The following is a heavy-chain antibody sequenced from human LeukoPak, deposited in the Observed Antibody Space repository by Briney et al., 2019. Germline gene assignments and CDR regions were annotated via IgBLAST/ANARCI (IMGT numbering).Heavy chain of an antibody. D-gene: IGHD4-23*01. CDR1: GFTVSSNY. V-gene: IGHV3-53*01. CDR3: ARGGGRDY. Sequence: PGGSLILSCAASGFTVSSNYMSWVRQAPGKGLEWVSVIYSGGSTYYADSVKGRFTISRDNSKNTLYLQMNSLRAEDTAVYYCARGGGRDYWGQGTLVTVSS. J-gene: IGHJ4*02. CDR2: IYSGGST.